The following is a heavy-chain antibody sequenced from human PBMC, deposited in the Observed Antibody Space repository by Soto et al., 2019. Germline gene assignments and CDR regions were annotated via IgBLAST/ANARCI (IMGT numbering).Heavy chain of an antibody. Sequence: GGSLRLSCAASGFTFSSYEINWVRQAPGQXLEWVSYISDSGGTVYYADSVKGRFTVSRDNAQNSVYLQMNSLRTEDTAVYYCARDLLHYGFWSGYSAYFYYRMDVWGPGTTVTVSS. V-gene: IGHV3-48*03. D-gene: IGHD3-3*01. CDR3: ARDLLHYGFWSGYSAYFYYRMDV. J-gene: IGHJ6*02. CDR1: GFTFSSYE. CDR2: ISDSGGTV.